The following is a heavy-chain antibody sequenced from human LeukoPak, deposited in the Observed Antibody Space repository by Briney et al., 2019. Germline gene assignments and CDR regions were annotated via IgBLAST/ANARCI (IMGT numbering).Heavy chain of an antibody. CDR3: ARGPTTVTRAFDY. D-gene: IGHD4-17*01. V-gene: IGHV4-59*01. J-gene: IGHJ4*02. CDR1: GGSISSYY. CDR2: TYYSGST. Sequence: SETLSLTCTVSGGSISSYYWSWIRQPPGKGLEWIGYTYYSGSTNYNPSLKSRVTISVDTSKNQFSLKLSSVTAADTAVYYCARGPTTVTRAFDYWGQGTLVTVSS.